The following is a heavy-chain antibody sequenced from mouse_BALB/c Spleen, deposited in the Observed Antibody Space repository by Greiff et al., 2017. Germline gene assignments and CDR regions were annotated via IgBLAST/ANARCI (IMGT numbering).Heavy chain of an antibody. D-gene: IGHD1-1*01. Sequence: QVQLKQSGAELAKPGASVKMSCKASGYTFTSYWMHWVKQRPGQGLEWIGYINPSTGYTEYNQKFKDKATLTADKSSSTAYMQLSSLTSEDSAVYYCARSSDYYYGSKDYAMDYWGQGTSVTVSS. CDR1: GYTFTSYW. J-gene: IGHJ4*01. V-gene: IGHV1-7*01. CDR2: INPSTGYT. CDR3: ARSSDYYYGSKDYAMDY.